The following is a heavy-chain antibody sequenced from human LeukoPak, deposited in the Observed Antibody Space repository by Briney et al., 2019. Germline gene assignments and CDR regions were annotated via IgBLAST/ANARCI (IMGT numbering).Heavy chain of an antibody. CDR2: ISTCSWYI. V-gene: IGHV3-21*01. CDR3: IALENYYDSRKMASNIY. Sequence: GGPLRLSCVACGFTFSSYSINWLRQAPGKGLEGVSFISTCSWYIYYPDSVKGRFTISRDNAWNSLSLQMNSLRAEDTAVYYCIALENYYDSRKMASNIYWGQGTLVTVSS. CDR1: GFTFSSYS. J-gene: IGHJ4*02. D-gene: IGHD3-22*01.